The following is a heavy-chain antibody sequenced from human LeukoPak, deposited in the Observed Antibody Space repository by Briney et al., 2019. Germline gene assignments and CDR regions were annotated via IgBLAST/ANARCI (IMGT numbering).Heavy chain of an antibody. CDR1: GYTFTGYY. CDR2: INPNSGGT. V-gene: IGHV1-2*06. D-gene: IGHD3-9*01. CDR3: ARARYDILTGYYSLFDY. J-gene: IGHJ4*02. Sequence: ASVKVSCKASGYTFTGYYMHWVRQAPGQGLEWMGRINPNSGGTNYAQKFQGRVTMTRDASISTAYMELSRLRSDDTAVYYCARARYDILTGYYSLFDYWGQGTLVTVSS.